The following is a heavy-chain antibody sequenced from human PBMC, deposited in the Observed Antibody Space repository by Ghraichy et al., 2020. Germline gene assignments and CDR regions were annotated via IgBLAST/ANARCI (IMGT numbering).Heavy chain of an antibody. CDR3: ARMRVGEQLLEAFDI. CDR2: IYYSGST. J-gene: IGHJ3*02. D-gene: IGHD1-26*01. V-gene: IGHV4-39*01. CDR1: GGSISSSSYY. Sequence: SETLSLTCTVSGGSISSSSYYWGWIRQPPGKGLEWIGSIYYSGSTYYNPSLKSRVTISVDTSKNQFSLKLSSVTAADTAVYYCARMRVGEQLLEAFDIWGQGTIVTVSS.